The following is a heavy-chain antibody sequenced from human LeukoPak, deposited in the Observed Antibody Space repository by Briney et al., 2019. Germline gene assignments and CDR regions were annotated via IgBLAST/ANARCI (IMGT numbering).Heavy chain of an antibody. D-gene: IGHD3/OR15-3a*01. V-gene: IGHV3-23*01. CDR3: AKRGVVIRVVLVGFHKEAYYFES. Sequence: GGSLRLSCAVSGITLSNYGMSWVRQAPGKGLEWVAGISDSGGSTKYADSVKGRFTISRDNPRNTPFLQMNSLRAEDTAVYFCAKRGVVIRVVLVGFHKEAYYFESWGQGALVTVSS. CDR2: ISDSGGST. CDR1: GITLSNYG. J-gene: IGHJ4*02.